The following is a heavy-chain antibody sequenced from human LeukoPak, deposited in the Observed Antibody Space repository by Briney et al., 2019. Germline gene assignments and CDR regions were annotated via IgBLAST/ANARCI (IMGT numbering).Heavy chain of an antibody. CDR3: ARGGYSSSSNWFDP. CDR1: GYTFTSYG. J-gene: IGHJ5*02. D-gene: IGHD6-6*01. V-gene: IGHV1-2*02. Sequence: ASVKVSCKASGYTFTSYGISWVRQAPGQGLEWMGWINPNSGGTNYAQKFQGRVTMTRDTSISTAYMELSRLRSDDTAVYYCARGGYSSSSNWFDPWGQGTLVTVSS. CDR2: INPNSGGT.